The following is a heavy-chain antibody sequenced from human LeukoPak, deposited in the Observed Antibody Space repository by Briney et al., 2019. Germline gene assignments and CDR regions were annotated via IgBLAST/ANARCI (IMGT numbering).Heavy chain of an antibody. D-gene: IGHD6-19*01. CDR2: ICGDGGRT. Sequence: GGSLRLSCAASGFAFSNHAMSWVRQAPGKGLEWVAGICGDGGRTWYADSVKGRFTISRDNSKNTLYLQMSSLGDEDTAVYYCAKLYSSGWLGLSSWGQGTLVTVSS. V-gene: IGHV3-23*01. CDR3: AKLYSSGWLGLSS. CDR1: GFAFSNHA. J-gene: IGHJ5*02.